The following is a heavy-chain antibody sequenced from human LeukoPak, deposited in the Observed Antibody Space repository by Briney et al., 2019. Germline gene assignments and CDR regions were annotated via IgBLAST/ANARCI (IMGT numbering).Heavy chain of an antibody. CDR3: ARGQLRFLEWPYYYYYMDV. Sequence: ASVKVSCKASGYTFTGYYMHWVRQAPGQGLEWMGWINPNSGGTNYAQKFQGRVTMTRDTSISTAYMELRSLRSDDTAVYYCARGQLRFLEWPYYYYYMDVWGKGTTVTVSS. V-gene: IGHV1-2*02. CDR1: GYTFTGYY. D-gene: IGHD3-3*01. J-gene: IGHJ6*03. CDR2: INPNSGGT.